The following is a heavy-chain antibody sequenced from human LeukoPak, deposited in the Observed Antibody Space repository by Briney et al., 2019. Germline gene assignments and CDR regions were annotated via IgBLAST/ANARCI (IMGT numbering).Heavy chain of an antibody. CDR1: GFTFSSYS. D-gene: IGHD6-25*01. Sequence: GGSLRLSCAASGFTFSSYSMNWVRQAPGKGLEWVSSISSSSSYIYYADSVKGRFTISRDNAKNSLYLQMDSLRAEDTALYYCVRAVRAASNYWGQGTLVTVSS. CDR3: VRAVRAASNY. J-gene: IGHJ4*02. V-gene: IGHV3-21*01. CDR2: ISSSSSYI.